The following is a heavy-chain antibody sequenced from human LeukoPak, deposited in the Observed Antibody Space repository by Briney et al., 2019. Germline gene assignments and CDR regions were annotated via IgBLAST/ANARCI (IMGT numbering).Heavy chain of an antibody. CDR3: ARGFIFSGYGYQFDY. D-gene: IGHD5-18*01. J-gene: IGHJ4*02. CDR1: GGSISSSSYY. V-gene: IGHV4-39*01. Sequence: SETLSLTCTVSGGSISSSSYYWGWIRQPPGKGLEWIGSIYYSGSTYYNPSLKSRVTISVDTSKNQFSLKLSSVTAADTAVYYCARGFIFSGYGYQFDYWGQGTLVTVSS. CDR2: IYYSGST.